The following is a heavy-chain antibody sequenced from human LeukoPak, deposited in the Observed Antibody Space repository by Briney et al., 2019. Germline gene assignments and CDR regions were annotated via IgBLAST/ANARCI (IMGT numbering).Heavy chain of an antibody. V-gene: IGHV3-30*18. J-gene: IGHJ4*02. CDR2: ISYDGTDK. CDR3: AKSLSGWWTPGLDY. D-gene: IGHD6-13*01. Sequence: GGSLRLSCVASGFIFSSYGINWVRQAPGKGLEWVAVISYDGTDKYHTDSVKGRFTISRDRSTNTVSLEMNSLRPEDTAVYYCAKSLSGWWTPGLDYLGQGTLVTVSS. CDR1: GFIFSSYG.